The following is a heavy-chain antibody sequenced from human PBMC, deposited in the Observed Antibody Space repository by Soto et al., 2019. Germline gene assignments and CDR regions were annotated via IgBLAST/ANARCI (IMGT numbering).Heavy chain of an antibody. CDR2: ISGSGGST. Sequence: GGSLRLSCAASGFTFSSYAMSWVRQAPGKGLEWVSAISGSGGSTYYADSVKGRFTISRDNSKNTLYLQMNSLRAEDTAVYYCASPSIAARGAFDIWGQGTMVTVSS. V-gene: IGHV3-23*01. D-gene: IGHD6-6*01. J-gene: IGHJ3*02. CDR1: GFTFSSYA. CDR3: ASPSIAARGAFDI.